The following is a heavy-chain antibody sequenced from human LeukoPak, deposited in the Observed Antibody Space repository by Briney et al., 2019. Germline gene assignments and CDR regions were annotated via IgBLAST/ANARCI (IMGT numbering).Heavy chain of an antibody. V-gene: IGHV5-51*01. D-gene: IGHD3-22*01. Sequence: GEALKISCKGSGYSFTSYWIGWVRQLPGKGLEGMGIIYSGDSDTRYSPSFQGQVTISADKSISTAYLQWSSLKASDTAMYYCARRSYYDSSGYPLDYWGQGTLVTVSS. CDR1: GYSFTSYW. CDR3: ARRSYYDSSGYPLDY. J-gene: IGHJ4*02. CDR2: IYSGDSDT.